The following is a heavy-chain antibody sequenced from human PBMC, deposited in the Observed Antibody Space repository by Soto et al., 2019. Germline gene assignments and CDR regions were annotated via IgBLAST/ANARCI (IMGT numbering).Heavy chain of an antibody. D-gene: IGHD5-18*01. CDR2: IYYGGST. V-gene: IGHV4-59*08. CDR3: ARHPRYSPSDYYYYYMDV. J-gene: IGHJ6*03. Sequence: QVQLQESGPGLVKPSETLSLTCTVSGGSISSYYWSWIRQPPGRGLEWIGYIYYGGSTNYNPSLKSRLTISADTSENQFSLKLSSVTAADTAVYYCARHPRYSPSDYYYYYMDVWGKGTTVTVSS. CDR1: GGSISSYY.